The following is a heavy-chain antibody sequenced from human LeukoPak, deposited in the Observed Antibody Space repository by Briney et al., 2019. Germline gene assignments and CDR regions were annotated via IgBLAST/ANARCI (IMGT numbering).Heavy chain of an antibody. Sequence: SETLSLTCTVSGDSISNYFWSWIRQPPGKGLEWIGYVYYSGSTNYNPSLKSRVTISVDTSKNQFSLNLRSVTAADTAVYYCARGPFRDSSSWYYFDYWGQGTLVTVSS. J-gene: IGHJ4*02. V-gene: IGHV4-59*01. CDR3: ARGPFRDSSSWYYFDY. CDR2: VYYSGST. CDR1: GDSISNYF. D-gene: IGHD6-13*01.